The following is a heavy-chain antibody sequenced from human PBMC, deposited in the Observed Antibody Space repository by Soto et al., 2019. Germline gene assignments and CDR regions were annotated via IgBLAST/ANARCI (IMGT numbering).Heavy chain of an antibody. CDR3: ASMITPRY. CDR2: ISSSGNNI. Sequence: GGSLRLSCAASGFTLSSYDMNWVRQAPGKGLEWVSDISSSGNNIHYADSVKGRFTISRDNAKNSLYLQMTSLRAEDTAVYYCASMITPRYWGQGTLVTVSS. CDR1: GFTLSSYD. D-gene: IGHD3-16*01. J-gene: IGHJ4*02. V-gene: IGHV3-48*03.